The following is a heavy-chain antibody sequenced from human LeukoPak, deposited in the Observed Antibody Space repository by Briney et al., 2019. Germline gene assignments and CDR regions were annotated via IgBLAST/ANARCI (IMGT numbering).Heavy chain of an antibody. CDR3: ARDSGSTVTIRYYYYGMDV. CDR2: ISAYNGNT. D-gene: IGHD4-17*01. J-gene: IGHJ6*02. CDR1: GYTFTSYG. Sequence: ASVKVSCKASGYTFTSYGISWVRQAPGQGLEWMGWISAYNGNTNYAQKLQGRVTMTTDTSTSTAYMELRSLRSDDTAVYYCARDSGSTVTIRYYYYGMDVWGQGTTVTVSS. V-gene: IGHV1-18*01.